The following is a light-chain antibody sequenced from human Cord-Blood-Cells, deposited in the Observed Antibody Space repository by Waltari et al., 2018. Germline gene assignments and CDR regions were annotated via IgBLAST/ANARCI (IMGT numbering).Light chain of an antibody. Sequence: QSALTQPASVSGSPGQSITISCTGTSSDVGSYNLVSWYQQHPGKAPKLMIYEGSKRPSGVSNRFSGSNAGNTASLTISGLQAEDEADYYCCSYAGSSSLVVGGATMLAVL. CDR2: EGS. J-gene: IGLJ2*01. CDR3: CSYAGSSSLV. V-gene: IGLV2-23*01. CDR1: SSDVGSYNL.